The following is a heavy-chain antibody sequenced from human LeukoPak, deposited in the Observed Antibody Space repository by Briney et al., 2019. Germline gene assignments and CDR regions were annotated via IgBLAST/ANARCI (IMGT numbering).Heavy chain of an antibody. V-gene: IGHV3-49*04. CDR2: IRSKAYGGTT. CDR3: TRERIALWYFDL. D-gene: IGHD6-6*01. CDR1: GFTFGDYA. Sequence: GRSLRLSCTASGFTFGDYAMSWVRQAPGKGLEWVGFIRSKAYGGTTEYAASVKGRFTISRDDSKSIAYLQMNSLKTEYTAVYYCTRERIALWYFDLWGRGTLVTVSS. J-gene: IGHJ2*01.